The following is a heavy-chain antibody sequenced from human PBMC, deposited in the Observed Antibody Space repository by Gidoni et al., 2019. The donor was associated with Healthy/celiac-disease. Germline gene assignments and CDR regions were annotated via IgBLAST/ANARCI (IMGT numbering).Heavy chain of an antibody. Sequence: QVQLQESGPGLVKPSQTLSLTCTVSGGSIRSGSYYWSWIRQPAGKGLEWIGRIYTSGSTNYNPSLKSRVTISVDTSKNQFSLKLSSVTAADTAVYYCASASSSYCSGGSCYPGWFDPWGQGTLVTVSS. D-gene: IGHD2-15*01. CDR3: ASASSSYCSGGSCYPGWFDP. CDR2: IYTSGST. V-gene: IGHV4-61*02. J-gene: IGHJ5*02. CDR1: GGSIRSGSYY.